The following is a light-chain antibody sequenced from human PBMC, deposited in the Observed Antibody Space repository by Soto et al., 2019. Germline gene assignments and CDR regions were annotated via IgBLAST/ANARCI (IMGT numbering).Light chain of an antibody. CDR3: HQRQSWPRT. Sequence: EIVLTQSPTTPSSFPRYRVTLSCWASQYINTRLAWYQHRPGQAPRLLIYQTSLRAAGIPARFSASGSGTDFTLTISDVQPEDFALYYCHQRQSWPRTFGQGTKVDIK. J-gene: IGKJ1*01. CDR1: QYINTR. V-gene: IGKV3-11*01. CDR2: QTS.